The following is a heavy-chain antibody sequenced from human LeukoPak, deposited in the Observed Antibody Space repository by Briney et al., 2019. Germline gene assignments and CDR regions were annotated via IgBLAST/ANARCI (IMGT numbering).Heavy chain of an antibody. CDR2: IGTSGDT. CDR1: GFTFSSYD. CDR3: SRVGSSGWPNYFDS. J-gene: IGHJ4*02. D-gene: IGHD6-19*01. V-gene: IGHV3-13*04. Sequence: GGSLRLSCAASGFTFSSYDMHWVRQATGKGLEWVSVIGTSGDTYYAGSVKGRFTISRENAKNSLYPQMNSLTAGDTAVYFCSRVGSSGWPNYFDSWGQGTLVTVSS.